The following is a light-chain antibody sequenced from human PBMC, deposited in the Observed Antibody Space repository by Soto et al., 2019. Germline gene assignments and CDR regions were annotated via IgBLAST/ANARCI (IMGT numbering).Light chain of an antibody. Sequence: QAVVTQEPSFSVSPGGTVTLTCGLSSDSVSASHFPSWYQQTPGQAPRTLIYNTNTRSSGVPDRFSGSKSGNTASLTISGLQAEDEADYYCCSYAGSFAHVKFGGGTQLTVL. J-gene: IGLJ2*01. V-gene: IGLV8-61*01. CDR3: CSYAGSFAHVK. CDR2: NTN. CDR1: SDSVSASHF.